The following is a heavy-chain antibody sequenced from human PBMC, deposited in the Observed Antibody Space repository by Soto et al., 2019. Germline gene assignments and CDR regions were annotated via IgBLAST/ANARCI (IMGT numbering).Heavy chain of an antibody. CDR1: GGSISSSTYY. V-gene: IGHV4-39*02. J-gene: IGHJ4*02. CDR2: IYYSGST. CDR3: AKDRLAGNFDY. Sequence: PSETLSLTCTVSGGSISSSTYYWGWIRQPPGKGLEWIGTIYYSGSTYYNPSLKSRVTISVDTSKNQFSLKLSSLTAADTAVYYCAKDRLAGNFDYWGQGTQVTVSS.